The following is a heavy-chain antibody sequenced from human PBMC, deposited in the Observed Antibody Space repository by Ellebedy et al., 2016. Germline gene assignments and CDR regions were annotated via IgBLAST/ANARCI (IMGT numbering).Heavy chain of an antibody. CDR1: GFTFTSYA. V-gene: IGHV3-30*04. Sequence: GGSLRLSCTASGFTFTSYAMHWVRQAPGKGLDWVAVRSYDGRNEFYADSVKGRFIISRDNSKNTMYMEMSSLRVEDTAVYYCAREFCTSAFCSGGFDMWGQGAAVIISS. CDR2: RSYDGRNE. D-gene: IGHD3/OR15-3a*01. CDR3: AREFCTSAFCSGGFDM. J-gene: IGHJ3*02.